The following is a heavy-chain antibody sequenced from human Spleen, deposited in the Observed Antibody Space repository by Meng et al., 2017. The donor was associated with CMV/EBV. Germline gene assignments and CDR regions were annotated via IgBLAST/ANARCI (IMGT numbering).Heavy chain of an antibody. CDR3: ARDLTMRWKLLGY. V-gene: IGHV1-18*04. CDR1: GYTFTGYY. Sequence: ASVKVSCKASGYTFTGYYMNWVRQAPGQGLEWMGWISAYKGKTNYVQKLQDRVTMTTDTSTSTAYMELRSLRSDDTAVYYCARDLTMRWKLLGYWGQGTLVTVSS. CDR2: ISAYKGKT. J-gene: IGHJ4*02. D-gene: IGHD1-26*01.